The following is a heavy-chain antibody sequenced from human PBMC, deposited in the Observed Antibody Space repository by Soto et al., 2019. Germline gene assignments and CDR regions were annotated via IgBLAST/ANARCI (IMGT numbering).Heavy chain of an antibody. V-gene: IGHV1-8*01. CDR1: GYTFTSYD. J-gene: IGHJ6*02. CDR3: ARGENDILTGLYYYYGMDV. CDR2: MNPNSGNT. D-gene: IGHD3-9*01. Sequence: QVQLVQSGAEVKKPGASVKVSCKASGYTFTSYDINWVRQATGQGLEWMGWMNPNSGNTGYAQKFQGRVTMTRNTSISTAYMELSSLRSEDTAVYYCARGENDILTGLYYYYGMDVWGQGTTVTVSS.